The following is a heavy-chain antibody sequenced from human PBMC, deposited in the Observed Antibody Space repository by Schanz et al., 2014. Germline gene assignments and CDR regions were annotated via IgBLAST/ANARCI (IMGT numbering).Heavy chain of an antibody. CDR1: GFSFSDYY. CDR3: ARPPHDSSGYYPFDY. J-gene: IGHJ4*02. D-gene: IGHD3-22*01. CDR2: VSSSSSYT. Sequence: QVHLLESGGGLVEPGGSLRLSCAASGFSFSDYYMSWIRQAPGKGLEWVSYVSSSSSYTHYADSVKGRFTISRDNAKNSLYLQMNSLRAEDTAVYYCARPPHDSSGYYPFDYWGQGTLVTVSS. V-gene: IGHV3-11*03.